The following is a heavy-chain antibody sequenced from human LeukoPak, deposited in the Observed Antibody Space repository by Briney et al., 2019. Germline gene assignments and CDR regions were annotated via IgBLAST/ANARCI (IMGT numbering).Heavy chain of an antibody. CDR1: GYTFTGYY. V-gene: IGHV1-2*02. D-gene: IGHD6-13*01. Sequence: ASVKVSCKASGYTFTGYYMHWVRQAPGQGLEWMGWINPNSGGTNYAQKFQGRVTMTKDTSISTAYMELSRLRSDDTAVYYCARGLIWSIAAAGLQGNFDYWGQGTLVTVSS. CDR2: INPNSGGT. CDR3: ARGLIWSIAAAGLQGNFDY. J-gene: IGHJ4*02.